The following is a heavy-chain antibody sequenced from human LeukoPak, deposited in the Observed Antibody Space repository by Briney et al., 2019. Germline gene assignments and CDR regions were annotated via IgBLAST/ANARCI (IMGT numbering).Heavy chain of an antibody. CDR3: AKITEWLSPYYYGMDV. D-gene: IGHD3-3*01. J-gene: IGHJ6*02. CDR2: ISYDGSNK. Sequence: PGRSLRPSCAASGFTFSSYGMHWVRQAPGKGLEWVAVISYDGSNKYYADSVKGRFTISRDNSKNTLYLQMNSLRAEDTAVYYCAKITEWLSPYYYGMDVWGQGTTVTVSS. V-gene: IGHV3-30*18. CDR1: GFTFSSYG.